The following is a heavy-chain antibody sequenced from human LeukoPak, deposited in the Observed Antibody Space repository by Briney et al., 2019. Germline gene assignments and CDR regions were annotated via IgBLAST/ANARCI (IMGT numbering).Heavy chain of an antibody. CDR1: DDSITIYY. Sequence: SETLSLTCTVSDDSITIYYWTWIRQPPGKGLEWIGYIDHTGSTKFNPSLNGRVSISRDTSNNFFSLRLRSVTAADTAVYFCARGRVSSSTWYSTYYYFFYMDFWGKGTTVTVSS. D-gene: IGHD4-11*01. CDR3: ARGRVSSSTWYSTYYYFFYMDF. V-gene: IGHV4-59*01. J-gene: IGHJ6*03. CDR2: IDHTGST.